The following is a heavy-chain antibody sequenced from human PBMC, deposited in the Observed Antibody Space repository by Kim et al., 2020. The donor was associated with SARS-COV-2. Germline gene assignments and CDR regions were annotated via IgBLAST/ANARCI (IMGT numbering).Heavy chain of an antibody. V-gene: IGHV1-46*01. J-gene: IGHJ6*02. Sequence: ASVKVSCKASGYTFTSYYMHWVRQAPGQGLEWMGIINPSGGSTSYAQKFQGRVTMTRDTSTSTVYMELSSLRSEDTAVYYCARGPEGATIFYYYYGMDVWGQGTTVTVSS. CDR2: INPSGGST. D-gene: IGHD1-26*01. CDR3: ARGPEGATIFYYYYGMDV. CDR1: GYTFTSYY.